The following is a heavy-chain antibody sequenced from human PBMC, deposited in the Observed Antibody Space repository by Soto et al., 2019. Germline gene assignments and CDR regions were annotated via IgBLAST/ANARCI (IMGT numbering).Heavy chain of an antibody. Sequence: ASVKVSCKASGYTFTGYYMHWVRQAPGKVLEWMGWINPKSGGTNYAHKFQGRVNMTRDTSISTAYMELSRMRSYDTAVYYCATKSRDGYHFDXWRKGTLATLSX. CDR3: ATKSRDGYHFDX. D-gene: IGHD5-12*01. V-gene: IGHV1-2*07. CDR2: INPKSGGT. CDR1: GYTFTGYY. J-gene: IGHJ4*02.